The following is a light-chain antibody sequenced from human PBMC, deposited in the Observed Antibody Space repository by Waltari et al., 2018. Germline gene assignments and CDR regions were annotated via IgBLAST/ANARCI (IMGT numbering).Light chain of an antibody. J-gene: IGLJ1*01. CDR3: NSYTSSSTRV. Sequence: QSALTQPASVSGSPGPSITISCTGTSSDIGTYDYVSWYQQYPGEAPKLMIFDVSNRPSGVSHRFSGSKSGNTASLTISGLQAEDEADYYCNSYTSSSTRVFGTGTKVTVL. V-gene: IGLV2-14*03. CDR1: SSDIGTYDY. CDR2: DVS.